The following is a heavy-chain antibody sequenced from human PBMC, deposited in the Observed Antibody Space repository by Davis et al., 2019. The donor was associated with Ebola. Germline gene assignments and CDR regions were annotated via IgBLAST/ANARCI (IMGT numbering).Heavy chain of an antibody. CDR3: AVRIHSAIVTEDD. V-gene: IGHV1-3*01. D-gene: IGHD5-18*01. J-gene: IGHJ4*02. Sequence: AASVTVSCKASGYTFTGYSMHWVRQAPGQRLEWMGWINAGNGNTKYSQKFQGRVTITRDTSASTAYMELSSLRSEDTAVYYCAVRIHSAIVTEDDWGQGTLVIVSS. CDR1: GYTFTGYS. CDR2: INAGNGNT.